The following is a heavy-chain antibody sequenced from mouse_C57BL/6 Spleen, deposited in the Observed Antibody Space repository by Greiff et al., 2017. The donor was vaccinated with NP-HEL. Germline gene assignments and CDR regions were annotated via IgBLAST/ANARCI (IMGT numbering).Heavy chain of an antibody. CDR2: IDPEDGDT. D-gene: IGHD1-1*01. Sequence: EVQLQQSGAELVRPGASVKLSCTASGFNIKDYYMHWVKQRPEQGLEWIGRIDPEDGDTEYAPKFQGKATMTADTSSNTAYLQLSSLTSEDTAVYYCTTPITTVWGFAYWGQGTLVTVSA. CDR1: GFNIKDYY. J-gene: IGHJ3*01. CDR3: TTPITTVWGFAY. V-gene: IGHV14-1*01.